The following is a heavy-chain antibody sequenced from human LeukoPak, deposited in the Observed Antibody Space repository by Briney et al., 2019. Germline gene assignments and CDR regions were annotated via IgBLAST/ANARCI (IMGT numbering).Heavy chain of an antibody. CDR3: ARHRTYYYDSSGYYEGGWFDP. Sequence: NSSETLSLTCTVSGGSISSYYWSWIRQPPGKGLEWIGYIYTSGSTNYNPSLKSRVTISVDTSKNLFSLKLSSVTAADTAVYYCARHRTYYYDSSGYYEGGWFDPWGQGTLVTVSS. J-gene: IGHJ5*02. V-gene: IGHV4-4*09. CDR1: GGSISSYY. D-gene: IGHD3-22*01. CDR2: IYTSGST.